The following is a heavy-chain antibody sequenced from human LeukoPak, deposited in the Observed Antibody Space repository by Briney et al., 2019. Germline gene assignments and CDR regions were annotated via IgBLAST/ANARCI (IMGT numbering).Heavy chain of an antibody. V-gene: IGHV1-2*02. CDR2: INPNSGGT. CDR1: GYTFTGYY. J-gene: IGHJ4*02. D-gene: IGHD3-22*01. Sequence: ASVKVSCKASGYTFTGYYMHWVRQAPGQGLEWMGWINPNSGGTNYAQKFQGRVTMTRDTSISTAYMELSRLRSDGTAVYYCARSSGYYVAFDYWGQGTLVTVSS. CDR3: ARSSGYYVAFDY.